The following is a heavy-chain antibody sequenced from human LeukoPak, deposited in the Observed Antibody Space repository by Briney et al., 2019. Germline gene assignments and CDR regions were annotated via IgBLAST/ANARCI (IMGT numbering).Heavy chain of an antibody. CDR3: ASFPYYDSSGRMGTAAFDI. CDR1: GYSISTGYY. CDR2: FYHGGST. V-gene: IGHV4-38-2*02. J-gene: IGHJ3*02. Sequence: PSETLSLTCTVSGYSISTGYYWDWIRQPPGKGLEWIGTFYHGGSTYYNPSLKSRVTISVDTSKNQFSLKLSSVTAADTAVYYCASFPYYDSSGRMGTAAFDIWGQGTMVTVSS. D-gene: IGHD3-22*01.